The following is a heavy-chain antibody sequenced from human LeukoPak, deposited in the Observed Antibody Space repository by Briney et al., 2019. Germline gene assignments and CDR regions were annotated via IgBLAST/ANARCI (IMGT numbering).Heavy chain of an antibody. CDR3: SSGNSHAFDI. J-gene: IGHJ3*02. Sequence: PGGSLRFSCAASGFTFSSYWMHWVRQAPGKGLVWVSRINSDGSSTSYADSVKGRFTISRDNAKNTLYLQMNNLRAEDTAVYYCSSGNSHAFDIWGQGTMVTVSS. V-gene: IGHV3-74*01. CDR1: GFTFSSYW. CDR2: INSDGSST. D-gene: IGHD4-23*01.